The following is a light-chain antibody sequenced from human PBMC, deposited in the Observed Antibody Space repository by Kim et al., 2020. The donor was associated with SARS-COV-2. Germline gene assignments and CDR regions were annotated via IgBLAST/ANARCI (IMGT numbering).Light chain of an antibody. CDR1: QSVRNN. Sequence: SPGERATLSCRASQSVRNNLAWYQQKPGQAPRLLIYDASIRATGIPARFSGSGSGTDFTLTISSLQPEDFAVYYCQQYNNWPPVTFGQGTRLEIK. CDR3: QQYNNWPPVT. V-gene: IGKV3D-15*01. J-gene: IGKJ5*01. CDR2: DAS.